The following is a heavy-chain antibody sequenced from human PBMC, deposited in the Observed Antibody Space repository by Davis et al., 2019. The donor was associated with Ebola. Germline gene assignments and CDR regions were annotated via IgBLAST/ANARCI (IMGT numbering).Heavy chain of an antibody. J-gene: IGHJ4*02. V-gene: IGHV4-34*01. D-gene: IGHD1-26*01. Sequence: GSLRLSCAVYGGSFSGYYWSWIRQPPGKGLEWIGEINHSGSTNYNPSLKSRVTISVDTSKNQFSLKLSSVTAADTAVYYCSGSPRYWGQGTLVTVSS. CDR3: SGSPRY. CDR2: INHSGST. CDR1: GGSFSGYY.